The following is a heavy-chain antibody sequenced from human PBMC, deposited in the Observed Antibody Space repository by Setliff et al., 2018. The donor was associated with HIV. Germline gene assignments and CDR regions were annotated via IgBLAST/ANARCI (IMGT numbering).Heavy chain of an antibody. CDR3: ARHFPSISLFFGDPGPFDR. CDR1: GGFISSGSYY. V-gene: IGHV4-39*01. Sequence: PSETLSLTCTVSGGFISSGSYYWGWIRQPPGKGLEWIGSIFNDGRTYYNPSLKSRITIPMDTSTNQFSLKLSSVTAADTAVYFCARHFPSISLFFGDPGPFDRWGQGALVTVSS. D-gene: IGHD3-10*01. CDR2: IFNDGRT. J-gene: IGHJ4*02.